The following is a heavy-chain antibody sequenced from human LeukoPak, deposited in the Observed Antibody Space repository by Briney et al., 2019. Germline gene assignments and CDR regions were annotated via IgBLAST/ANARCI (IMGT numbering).Heavy chain of an antibody. J-gene: IGHJ4*02. CDR3: AKQLTAGGYYFDY. V-gene: IGHV3-23*01. Sequence: GGSLRLSCAASGFTFSNYAMAWVRQAPGKGLEWVSAIHSAGADTYYADSVKGRFTISRDNSKNTLYLQMNSLRAEDTAVYYCAKQLTAGGYYFDYWGQGTLVTVSS. D-gene: IGHD6-13*01. CDR1: GFTFSNYA. CDR2: IHSAGADT.